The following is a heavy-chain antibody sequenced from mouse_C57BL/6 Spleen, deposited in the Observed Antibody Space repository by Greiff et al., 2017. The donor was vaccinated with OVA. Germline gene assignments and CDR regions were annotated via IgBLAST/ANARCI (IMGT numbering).Heavy chain of an antibody. CDR1: GFNIKDYY. CDR3: TRIYYGNYAWFAY. D-gene: IGHD2-1*01. V-gene: IGHV14-1*01. CDR2: IDPEDGDT. Sequence: EVQRVESGAELVRPGASVKLSCTASGFNIKDYYMHWVKQRPEQGLEWIGRIDPEDGDTEYAPKFQGKATMTADTSSNPAYLQLSSLTSEDTAVYYCTRIYYGNYAWFAYWGQGTLVTVSA. J-gene: IGHJ3*01.